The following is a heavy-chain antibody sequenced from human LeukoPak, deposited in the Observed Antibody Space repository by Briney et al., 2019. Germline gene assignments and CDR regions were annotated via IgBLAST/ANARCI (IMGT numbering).Heavy chain of an antibody. CDR1: GGTFSSYA. CDR3: ARLPAAGTYFYYYGMDV. D-gene: IGHD6-13*01. Sequence: SVKVSCKASGGTFSSYAISWVRQAPGQGLEWMGGIIPIFGTANYAQKFQGRVTITADESTSTAYMELSSLRSEDTAVYYCARLPAAGTYFYYYGMDVWGQGTTVTVSS. J-gene: IGHJ6*02. CDR2: IIPIFGTA. V-gene: IGHV1-69*13.